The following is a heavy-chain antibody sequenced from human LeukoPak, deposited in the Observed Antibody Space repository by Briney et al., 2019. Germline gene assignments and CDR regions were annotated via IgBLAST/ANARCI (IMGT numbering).Heavy chain of an antibody. CDR1: GFTFSSYA. V-gene: IGHV3-64D*06. J-gene: IGHJ4*02. D-gene: IGHD6-13*01. Sequence: GGSLRLSCSASGFTFSSYAMHWVRQAPGKGLEYVSAISSNGGSTYYADSVKGRFTISRDNSKNTLYLQMSSLRAEDTAVYYCVKDAESYSSSWFDWGQGTLVTVSS. CDR2: ISSNGGST. CDR3: VKDAESYSSSWFD.